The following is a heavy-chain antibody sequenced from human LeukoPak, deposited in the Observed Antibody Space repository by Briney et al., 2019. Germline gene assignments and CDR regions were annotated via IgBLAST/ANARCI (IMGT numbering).Heavy chain of an antibody. V-gene: IGHV4-4*02. Sequence: TLSLTCAVSGGSISSSNWWSWVRQPPGKGLEWIGEIYHSGSTNYNPSLKSRVTISVDTSKNQFSLKLSSVTAADTAVYYCARAAVVVVAARGPSAFDIWGQGTMVTVSP. CDR2: IYHSGST. CDR3: ARAAVVVVAARGPSAFDI. D-gene: IGHD2-15*01. CDR1: GGSISSSNW. J-gene: IGHJ3*02.